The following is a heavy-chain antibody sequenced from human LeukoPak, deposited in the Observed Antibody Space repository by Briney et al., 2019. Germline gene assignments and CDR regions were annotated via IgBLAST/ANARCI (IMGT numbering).Heavy chain of an antibody. CDR3: ARETDSSGYWVDY. CDR2: ITRDVSST. Sequence: GSLRLSCAASGFTFSTYWMHWVRQAPGKGLLWFSRITRDVSSTSYEDSVKGRFTISRDNAKNTLYLQMNSLRAEDIAVYYCARETDSSGYWVDYWGQGTLVTVSS. CDR1: GFTFSTYW. V-gene: IGHV3-74*01. J-gene: IGHJ4*02. D-gene: IGHD3-22*01.